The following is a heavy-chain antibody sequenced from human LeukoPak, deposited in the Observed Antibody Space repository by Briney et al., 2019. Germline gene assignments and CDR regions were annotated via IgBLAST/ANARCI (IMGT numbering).Heavy chain of an antibody. CDR2: ISWNRGSI. D-gene: IGHD3-22*01. CDR3: AKDRNTYYYDSSGSIFDAFDI. J-gene: IGHJ3*02. CDR1: GFTFDDYA. Sequence: GGSLRLSCAASGFTFDDYAMHWVRQAPGKGLEWVSGISWNRGSIGYADSVKGRFTISRDNAKNSLYLQMNSLRAEDTALYYRAKDRNTYYYDSSGSIFDAFDIWGQGTMVTVSS. V-gene: IGHV3-9*01.